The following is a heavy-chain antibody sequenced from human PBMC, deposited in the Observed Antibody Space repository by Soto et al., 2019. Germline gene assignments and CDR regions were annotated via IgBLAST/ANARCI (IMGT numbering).Heavy chain of an antibody. CDR1: GDSSSTYY. Sequence: QVRLQESGPGLVKSSETLSLTCSVSGDSSSTYYWGWIRQPPGKGLEWIGYINYSGRSNHNPSLKSRISISGDASKNQVSLKLTSVTAADTAVYYCARSYCADSVSCNWFDPWGQGTLVVVSS. D-gene: IGHD2-8*02. V-gene: IGHV4-59*01. CDR3: ARSYCADSVSCNWFDP. CDR2: INYSGRS. J-gene: IGHJ5*02.